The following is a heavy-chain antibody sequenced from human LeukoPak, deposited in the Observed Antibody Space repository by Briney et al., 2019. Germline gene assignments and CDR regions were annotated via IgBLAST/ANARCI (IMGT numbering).Heavy chain of an antibody. CDR1: GGSFSGYY. Sequence: SETLSLTCAVYGGSFSGYYWNWIRQPPGKGLEWIGEINHSGSTNYNPSLKSRVTISVDTSKNQFSLKLSSVTAADTAVYYCARGYSYGQPDYWGQGTLVTVSS. CDR2: INHSGST. J-gene: IGHJ4*02. V-gene: IGHV4-34*01. D-gene: IGHD5-18*01. CDR3: ARGYSYGQPDY.